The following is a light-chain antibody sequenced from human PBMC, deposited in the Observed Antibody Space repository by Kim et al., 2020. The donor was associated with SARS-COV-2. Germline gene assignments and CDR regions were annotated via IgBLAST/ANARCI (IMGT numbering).Light chain of an antibody. Sequence: ALGQRVRITDQEDSLRRYYASWYQQKPGQAPVLVIYGKNNRPSGIPDRFSGSSSGNTASLTITGAQAEDEADYYCNSRDSSGNHYVFGAGTKVTV. CDR2: GKN. J-gene: IGLJ1*01. CDR3: NSRDSSGNHYV. V-gene: IGLV3-19*01. CDR1: SLRRYY.